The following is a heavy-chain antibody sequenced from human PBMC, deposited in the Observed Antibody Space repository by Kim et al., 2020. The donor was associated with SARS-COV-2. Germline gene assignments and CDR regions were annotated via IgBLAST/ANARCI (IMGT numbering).Heavy chain of an antibody. J-gene: IGHJ4*02. Sequence: SYAQKFQGRVTMTRDASITTAYMQLSGLRSDDTAVYYCARDSGSYGDFDYWGQGTLVTVSS. CDR3: ARDSGSYGDFDY. D-gene: IGHD1-26*01. V-gene: IGHV1-2*02.